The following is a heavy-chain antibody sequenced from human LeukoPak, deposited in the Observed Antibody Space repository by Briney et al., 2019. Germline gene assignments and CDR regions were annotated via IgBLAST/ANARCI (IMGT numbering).Heavy chain of an antibody. CDR2: INSSGSTI. V-gene: IGHV3-48*03. D-gene: IGHD3-22*01. Sequence: PGGSLRLSCAASGFTFSSYEMNWVRQAPGKGLEWVSYINSSGSTIYYADSVKGRFTISRDNAKNSLYLQMNSLRAEDTAVYYCARIVRRTGFQHWGQGTLVTVSS. CDR3: ARIVRRTGFQH. J-gene: IGHJ1*01. CDR1: GFTFSSYE.